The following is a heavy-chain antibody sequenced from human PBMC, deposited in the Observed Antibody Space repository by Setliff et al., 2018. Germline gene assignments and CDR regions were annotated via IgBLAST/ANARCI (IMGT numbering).Heavy chain of an antibody. D-gene: IGHD6-13*01. Sequence: ASVKVSCKASGYTYTNYGITWVRQAPGQGLEWMGWINNYSFKTNYPQKFLGRVTMTTDTSTSTAYMELKSLRSDDTAVYYCARGGMAAANRKGVFEYWGQGTLVTVSS. CDR1: GYTYTNYG. V-gene: IGHV1-18*01. J-gene: IGHJ4*02. CDR3: ARGGMAAANRKGVFEY. CDR2: INNYSFKT.